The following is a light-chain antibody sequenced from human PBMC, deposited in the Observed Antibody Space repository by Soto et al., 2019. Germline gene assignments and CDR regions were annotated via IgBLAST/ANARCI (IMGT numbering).Light chain of an antibody. Sequence: DIQLTQSPSFLSASVGDRVTIACRASQGIGNFLAWYQQKPGQGPELLISAASPLQSGVPSRFSGSGSRTEFTLTISSLRPEDFASYYCLQLSSYPLTFGGGNQVELK. V-gene: IGKV1-9*01. J-gene: IGKJ4*01. CDR3: LQLSSYPLT. CDR2: AAS. CDR1: QGIGNF.